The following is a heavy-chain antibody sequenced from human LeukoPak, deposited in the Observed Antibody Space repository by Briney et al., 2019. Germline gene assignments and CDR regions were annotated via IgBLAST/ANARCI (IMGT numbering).Heavy chain of an antibody. D-gene: IGHD5-18*01. CDR2: IIPIFGTA. CDR1: GGTFSSYA. J-gene: IGHJ6*03. CDR3: ARGRYSYGLYYYYYMDV. Sequence: EASVKVSCKASGGTFSSYAISWVRQAPGQGLEWMGGIIPIFGTANYAQKFQGRVTITADESTSTAYMELSSLRSEDTAVYYCARGRYSYGLYYYYYMDVWGKGTTVTISS. V-gene: IGHV1-69*13.